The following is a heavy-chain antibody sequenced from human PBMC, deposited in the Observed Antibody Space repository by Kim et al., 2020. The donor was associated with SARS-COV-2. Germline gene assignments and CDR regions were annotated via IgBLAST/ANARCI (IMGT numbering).Heavy chain of an antibody. CDR1: GFTFDDCA. V-gene: IGHV3-9*01. J-gene: IGHJ4*02. CDR3: VKDLSVPDAWGGVV. CDR2: ISWNSGRI. Sequence: GGSLRLSCAASGFTFDDCAMHWVRQAPGKGLEWVSGISWNSGRIAYADSVKGRFTISRDNAKNSVYLQMNSLRAEDTALYYCVKDLSVPDAWGGVVWGQGTPLTVSS. D-gene: IGHD3-16*01.